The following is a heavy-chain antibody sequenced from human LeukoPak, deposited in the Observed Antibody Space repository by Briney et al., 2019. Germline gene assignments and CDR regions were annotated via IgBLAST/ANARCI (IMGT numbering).Heavy chain of an antibody. D-gene: IGHD3-10*01. V-gene: IGHV4-38-2*02. CDR3: ASHYYGSGSYYNGAFDY. CDR2: IYHSGST. Sequence: SETLSLTCTVSGYSISSGYYWGWIRQPPGKGREWIGSIYHSGSTYYNPSLKSRVTISVDTSKNQFSLKLSSVTAADTAVYYCASHYYGSGSYYNGAFDYWGQGTLVTVSS. J-gene: IGHJ4*02. CDR1: GYSISSGYY.